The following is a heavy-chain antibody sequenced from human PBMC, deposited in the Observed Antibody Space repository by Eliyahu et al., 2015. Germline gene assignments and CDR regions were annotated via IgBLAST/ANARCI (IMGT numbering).Heavy chain of an antibody. J-gene: IGHJ5*02. V-gene: IGHV4-39*01. CDR2: IYYSGST. D-gene: IGHD3-10*01. CDR1: GGSISSSSYY. CDR3: ARRITMVRGVIGTNWFDP. Sequence: GGSISSSSYYWGWIRQPPGKGLEWIGSIYYSGSTYYNPSLKSRVTISVDTSKNQFSLKLSSVTAADTAVYYCARRITMVRGVIGTNWFDPWGQGTLVTVSS.